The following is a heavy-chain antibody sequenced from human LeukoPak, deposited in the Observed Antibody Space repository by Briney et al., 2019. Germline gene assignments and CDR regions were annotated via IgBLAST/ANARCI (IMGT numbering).Heavy chain of an antibody. CDR2: IKEDGSET. CDR3: ARETPRRGETRDGYR. J-gene: IGHJ4*02. Sequence: GGSLRLSCAASGFTFRNYWMNWVRQAPGKGLECLANIKEDGSETYYADSVVGRFTISRDNAKNSLYLQMNSLRAEDTAVYYCARETPRRGETRDGYRWGQGTLVTVSS. CDR1: GFTFRNYW. D-gene: IGHD5-24*01. V-gene: IGHV3-7*01.